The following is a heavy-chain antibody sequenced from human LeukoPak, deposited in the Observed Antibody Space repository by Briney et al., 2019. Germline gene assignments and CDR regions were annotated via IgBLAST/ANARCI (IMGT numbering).Heavy chain of an antibody. J-gene: IGHJ4*02. Sequence: GASVKVSCKVSGYTLTELSMHWVRQAPGKGLEWMGGFDPEDGETIYAQKFQGRVTMTEDTSTDTAYMELSSLRSEDTAVYYCATHGGKYCSGGSCHRQVDYWGQGTLVTVSS. D-gene: IGHD2-15*01. CDR3: ATHGGKYCSGGSCHRQVDY. CDR1: GYTLTELS. CDR2: FDPEDGET. V-gene: IGHV1-24*01.